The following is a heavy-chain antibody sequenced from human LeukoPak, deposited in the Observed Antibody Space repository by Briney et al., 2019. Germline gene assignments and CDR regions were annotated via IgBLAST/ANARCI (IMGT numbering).Heavy chain of an antibody. CDR3: ARQWAYYDSSGIGY. CDR1: GYRFTSYW. V-gene: IGHV5-51*01. D-gene: IGHD3-22*01. CDR2: IYPGDSDT. Sequence: GGSLEISCQGSGYRFTSYWIGWARQLPGKGLEGMGIIYPGDSDTRYSPPFQGHVPISATTSISHSYLQWTGLKASDPAIDYCARQWAYYDSSGIGYWGQGTLVTVSS. J-gene: IGHJ4*02.